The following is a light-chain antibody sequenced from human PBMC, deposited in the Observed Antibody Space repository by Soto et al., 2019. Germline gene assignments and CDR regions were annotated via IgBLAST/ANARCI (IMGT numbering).Light chain of an antibody. CDR2: GAF. V-gene: IGKV3-20*01. J-gene: IGKJ2*01. CDR1: QSVSSAY. Sequence: DIVSTQSPSTLSLSPGERATLSCRASQSVSSAYLAWYQQQHGQAPGLLIYGAFSRATALPCWFSGHGSGKDFTLTISRLEDEDFAVYYCQHYGSSFTFGQGTKLQIK. CDR3: QHYGSSFT.